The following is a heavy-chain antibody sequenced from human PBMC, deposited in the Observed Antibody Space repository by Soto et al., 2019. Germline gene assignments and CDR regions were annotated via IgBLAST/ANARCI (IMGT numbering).Heavy chain of an antibody. J-gene: IGHJ4*02. CDR1: GGSFSGYY. Sequence: QVQLQQWGAGLLRPSETLSLTCAVYGGSFSGYYWHWIRQHPGKGLEWIGEINHSGSTNYNPSLKRRVTISVDTTTNQFSLKLSSVTAADTAVYYCGSRWGESSADYWGQGTLVTVSS. D-gene: IGHD6-6*01. V-gene: IGHV4-34*01. CDR2: INHSGST. CDR3: GSRWGESSADY.